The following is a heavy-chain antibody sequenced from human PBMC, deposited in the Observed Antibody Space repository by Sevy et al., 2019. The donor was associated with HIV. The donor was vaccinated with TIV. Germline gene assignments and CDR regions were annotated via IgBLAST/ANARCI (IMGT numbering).Heavy chain of an antibody. CDR3: ARLTTQPTSDLYGMDV. D-gene: IGHD4-4*01. CDR2: INSDSGVT. Sequence: ASVKVSCKASGYIFTDYYIHWVRQAPGQGLEWMAWINSDSGVTNYAQRFQGEVTVTRDTSLSTAYLELSRLKPNDTAIYYCARLTTQPTSDLYGMDVWGLGTTVTVSS. V-gene: IGHV1-2*02. CDR1: GYIFTDYY. J-gene: IGHJ6*02.